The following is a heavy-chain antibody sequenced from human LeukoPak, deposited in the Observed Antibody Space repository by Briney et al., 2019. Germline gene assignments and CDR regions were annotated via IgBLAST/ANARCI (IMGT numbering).Heavy chain of an antibody. J-gene: IGHJ4*02. D-gene: IGHD2-8*01. CDR3: ARRYCTNGVCYQAVDY. V-gene: IGHV1-18*04. CDR2: TTAYNGNT. CDR1: GYTFTSYG. Sequence: ASVKVSCKASGYTFTSYGSSWVRKPPGQGLGGMGWTTAYNGNTNYAQKLRGRVTMTTDTSTSTAYMELRSLRSDDTAVYYCARRYCTNGVCYQAVDYWGQGTLVTVSS.